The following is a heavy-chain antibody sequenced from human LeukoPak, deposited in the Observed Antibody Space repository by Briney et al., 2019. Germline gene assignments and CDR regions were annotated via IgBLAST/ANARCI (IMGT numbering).Heavy chain of an antibody. D-gene: IGHD5-18*01. J-gene: IGHJ5*02. Sequence: SVKVSCKASGGTFSSYAISWVRQAPGQGPEWMGGIIPIFGTANYAQKFQGRVTITADESTSTAYMELSSLRSEDTAVYYCARGIVDTAMVYWFDPWGQGTLVTVSS. CDR2: IIPIFGTA. CDR1: GGTFSSYA. CDR3: ARGIVDTAMVYWFDP. V-gene: IGHV1-69*13.